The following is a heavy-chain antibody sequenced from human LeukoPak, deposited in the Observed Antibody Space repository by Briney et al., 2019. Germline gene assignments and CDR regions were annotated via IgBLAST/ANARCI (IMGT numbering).Heavy chain of an antibody. J-gene: IGHJ3*02. CDR1: GGTFSSYA. Sequence: AASVKVSCKASGGTFSSYAISWVRQAPGQGLEWMGGIIPIFGTANYAQKFQGRVTITTDESTSTAYMELSSLRSEDTAVYYCARPNFTIFGVVDVRPYLDAFDIWGQGTMVTVSS. CDR2: IIPIFGTA. CDR3: ARPNFTIFGVVDVRPYLDAFDI. D-gene: IGHD3-3*01. V-gene: IGHV1-69*05.